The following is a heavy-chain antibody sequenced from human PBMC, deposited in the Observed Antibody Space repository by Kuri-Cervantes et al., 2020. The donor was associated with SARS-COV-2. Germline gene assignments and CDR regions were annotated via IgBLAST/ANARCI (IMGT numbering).Heavy chain of an antibody. J-gene: IGHJ5*02. D-gene: IGHD2-15*01. CDR1: GGSISSYY. V-gene: IGHV4-59*08. CDR2: IYYSGST. CDR3: ARLGGYCSGGSCYYNWFDP. Sequence: SETLSLTCTVSGGSISSYYWSWIRQPPGKGLEWIGYIYYSGSTNYNPSLKSRVTISVDTSKNQFSLKLSSVTAADTAVYYCARLGGYCSGGSCYYNWFDPWGQGTLVTVSS.